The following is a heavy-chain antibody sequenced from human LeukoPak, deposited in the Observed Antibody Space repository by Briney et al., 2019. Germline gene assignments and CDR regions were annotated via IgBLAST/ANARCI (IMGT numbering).Heavy chain of an antibody. V-gene: IGHV3-74*01. D-gene: IGHD2-15*01. Sequence: PGGSLRLSCAASGFTLNTFWMHWVRQAPGKGLVWVSRITSDGSVTSYADSVKGRFTISRDNAKNTVYLQMNSLRAEDTAVYYCASFACSSGTCYDYFDYWGQGNLVTVSS. J-gene: IGHJ4*02. CDR2: ITSDGSVT. CDR1: GFTLNTFW. CDR3: ASFACSSGTCYDYFDY.